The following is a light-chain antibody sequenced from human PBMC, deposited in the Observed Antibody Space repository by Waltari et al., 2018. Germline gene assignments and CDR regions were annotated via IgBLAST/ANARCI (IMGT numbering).Light chain of an antibody. CDR3: QHYVRLPAT. CDR1: QSVSRS. CDR2: GAS. V-gene: IGKV3-20*01. J-gene: IGKJ1*01. Sequence: IVLTQSPGTLSLSPGQRATLSCRASQSVSRSLAWYQQKPGQAPKLLIYGASTRATGIPDRFTGSGSGTDFSLTISSLEPEDFAIYLCQHYVRLPATFGQGTKVESK.